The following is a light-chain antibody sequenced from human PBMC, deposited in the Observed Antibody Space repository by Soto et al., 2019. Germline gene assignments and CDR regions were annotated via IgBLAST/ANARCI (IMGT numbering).Light chain of an antibody. V-gene: IGKV1-5*01. J-gene: IGKJ3*01. CDR3: QQNYSPVFS. Sequence: DIQMTQSPSTLSASVGDRLTMTCRASQSISTSLAWYQQKPGKAPKLVIFDASTLANGVPSRFSGSGSGTEFTLTISSVQPEDFATYYCQQNYSPVFSFGPGTKVDL. CDR1: QSISTS. CDR2: DAS.